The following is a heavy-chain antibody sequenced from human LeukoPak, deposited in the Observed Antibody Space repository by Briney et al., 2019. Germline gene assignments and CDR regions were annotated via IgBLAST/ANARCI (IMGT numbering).Heavy chain of an antibody. CDR1: GYSFTSYW. Sequence: GESLKISCKGSGYSFTSYWIGWVRQMRGKGLEWMGIIYPDDSDTRYSPSFQGQVTISADKSSSTAYLQWRSLRASDTAMYYCAKLKSGSRYFDYWGLGTQVTVSS. CDR2: IYPDDSDT. D-gene: IGHD6-25*01. J-gene: IGHJ4*02. CDR3: AKLKSGSRYFDY. V-gene: IGHV5-51*01.